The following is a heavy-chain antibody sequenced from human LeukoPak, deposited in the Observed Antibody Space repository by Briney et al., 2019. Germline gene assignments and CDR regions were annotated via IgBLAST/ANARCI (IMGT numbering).Heavy chain of an antibody. CDR2: IWYGGSN. CDR1: GDSISNYY. Sequence: SGTLSLTCTVSGDSISNYYWSWIRQPPGTGLEWIGYIWYGGSNNYNPSPKSRLTISVDTSKNLFSLKLSSVTAADTAVYYCARGDYGGSFFQYWGQGTLVHVFS. V-gene: IGHV4-59*01. CDR3: ARGDYGGSFFQY. J-gene: IGHJ4*02. D-gene: IGHD4-23*01.